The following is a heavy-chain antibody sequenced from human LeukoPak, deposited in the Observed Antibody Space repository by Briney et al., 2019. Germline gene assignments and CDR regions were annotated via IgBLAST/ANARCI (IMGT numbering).Heavy chain of an antibody. CDR3: ARVGHDYGDFSFDY. J-gene: IGHJ4*02. V-gene: IGHV4-38-2*02. Sequence: SETLSLTCTVSGYSISSGYYWGWIRQPPGKGLEWIGSIYHSGSTYYNPSLKSRVTISVDTSKNQFSLKLSSVTAADTAVYYCARVGHDYGDFSFDYWGQGTLVTVSS. CDR2: IYHSGST. CDR1: GYSISSGYY. D-gene: IGHD4-17*01.